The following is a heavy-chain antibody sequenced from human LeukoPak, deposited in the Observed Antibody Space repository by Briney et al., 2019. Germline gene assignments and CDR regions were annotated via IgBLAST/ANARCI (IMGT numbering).Heavy chain of an antibody. CDR1: GFTFSSYA. Sequence: PGGSLRLSCVASGFTFSSYAMHWVRQAPGKGLEWVAVISYDGSNKYYADSVKGRFTISRDNSKNTLYLQMNSLRAEDTAVYYCARETLDILTGPGAFDIWGQGTMVTVSS. CDR3: ARETLDILTGPGAFDI. CDR2: ISYDGSNK. V-gene: IGHV3-30*04. D-gene: IGHD3-9*01. J-gene: IGHJ3*02.